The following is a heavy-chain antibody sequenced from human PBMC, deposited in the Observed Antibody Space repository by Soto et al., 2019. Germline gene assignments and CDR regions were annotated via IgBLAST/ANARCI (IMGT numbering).Heavy chain of an antibody. Sequence: GGSLRLSCAASGFTFSSYWMSWVRQAPGKGLEWVANIKQDGSEKYYVDSVKGRFTISRDNAKNSLYLQMNSLRAEDTAVYYCARGREGRGSYCSNFDYWGQGTLVTVSS. D-gene: IGHD1-26*01. V-gene: IGHV3-7*04. CDR1: GFTFSSYW. J-gene: IGHJ4*02. CDR3: ARGREGRGSYCSNFDY. CDR2: IKQDGSEK.